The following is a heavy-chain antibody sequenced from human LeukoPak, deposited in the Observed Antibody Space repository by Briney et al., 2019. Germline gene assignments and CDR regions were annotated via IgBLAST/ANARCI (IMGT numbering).Heavy chain of an antibody. J-gene: IGHJ6*02. V-gene: IGHV3-66*01. Sequence: GSLRLSCAASGFTVSSNYMRWVRQAPGKGLEWVSVIYSGGSTYYADSVKGRFTISRDNSKNTLYLQMNSLRAEDTAVYYCAREAVDTIFGVVIRGYYYYGMDVWGQGTTVTVSS. CDR2: IYSGGST. CDR3: AREAVDTIFGVVIRGYYYYGMDV. D-gene: IGHD3-3*01. CDR1: GFTVSSNY.